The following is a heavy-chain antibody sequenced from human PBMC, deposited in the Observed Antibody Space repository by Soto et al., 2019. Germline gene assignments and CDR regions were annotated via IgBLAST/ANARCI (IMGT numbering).Heavy chain of an antibody. J-gene: IGHJ4*02. D-gene: IGHD3-10*01. Sequence: GSLRLSCAASGFTVSSNYMSWVRQAPGKGLEWVSVIYSGGSTYYADSVKGRFTISRHNSKNTLYLQMNSLRAEDTAVYYCARVRRYYGSGSSRRAYYFDYWGQGTLVTVSS. V-gene: IGHV3-53*04. CDR3: ARVRRYYGSGSSRRAYYFDY. CDR1: GFTVSSNY. CDR2: IYSGGST.